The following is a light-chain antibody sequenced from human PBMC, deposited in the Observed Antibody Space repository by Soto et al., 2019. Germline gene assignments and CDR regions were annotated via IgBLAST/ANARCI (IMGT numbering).Light chain of an antibody. V-gene: IGLV2-14*01. Sequence: QSVLTQPASVSGSPGQSITMSCTGSSSDVGAYNFVSWYQHHPGKAPKLILYEVTTRPSGVSSRFSGSKSGNTASLTISGLQADDEASYYCSSYTSSNTPYVFGTGTKVTVL. J-gene: IGLJ1*01. CDR1: SSDVGAYNF. CDR3: SSYTSSNTPYV. CDR2: EVT.